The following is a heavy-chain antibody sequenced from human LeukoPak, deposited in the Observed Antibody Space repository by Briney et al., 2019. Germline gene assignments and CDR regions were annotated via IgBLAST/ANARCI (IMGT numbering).Heavy chain of an antibody. V-gene: IGHV3-7*04. D-gene: IGHD6-19*01. J-gene: IGHJ4*02. Sequence: GGSLRLSCAASGFTFSSYWMSWVRQAPGKELEWVANIKQDGSEKYYVDSVKGRFTISRDNAKNSLYLQMNSLRAEDTAVYYCARGKYSSGWCFDYWGQGTLVTVSS. CDR3: ARGKYSSGWCFDY. CDR2: IKQDGSEK. CDR1: GFTFSSYW.